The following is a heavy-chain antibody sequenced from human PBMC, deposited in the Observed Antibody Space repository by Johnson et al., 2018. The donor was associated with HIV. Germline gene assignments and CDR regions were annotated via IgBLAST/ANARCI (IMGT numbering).Heavy chain of an antibody. CDR2: IYSGGST. D-gene: IGHD6-13*01. CDR3: ARDRMRGIAEQSGAFDI. Sequence: VQLVESGGGLVQPGGSLRLSCAASGFTFSSYAMHWVRQAPGKGLEWVSVIYSGGSTYYADSVKGRFTISRDNSKNTLYLQMNSLRAEDTAVYYCARDRMRGIAEQSGAFDIWGQGTMVTVSS. CDR1: GFTFSSYA. J-gene: IGHJ3*02. V-gene: IGHV3-66*01.